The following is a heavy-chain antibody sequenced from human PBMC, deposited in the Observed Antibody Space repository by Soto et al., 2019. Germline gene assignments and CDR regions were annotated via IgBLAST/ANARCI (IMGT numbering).Heavy chain of an antibody. D-gene: IGHD2-15*01. V-gene: IGHV3-11*06. CDR2: ISPGSRYP. CDR3: VRGGGGGLFDP. J-gene: IGHJ5*02. CDR1: GFTFGDSY. Sequence: PGGSLRLSCAGSGFTFGDSYMSWIRQAPGKGLEWLSYISPGSRYPAYADSVKGRFTISRGNAKRSLYLQMMSLTAEDTAIYYCVRGGGGGLFDPWGQGTMVTV.